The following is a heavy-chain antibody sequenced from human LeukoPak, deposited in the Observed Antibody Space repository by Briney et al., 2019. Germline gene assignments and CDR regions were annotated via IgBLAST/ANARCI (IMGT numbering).Heavy chain of an antibody. Sequence: SETLSLTCAVYGGSFSGYYWSWIRQPPGKGLEWIGEINHSGSTNYNPSLKSRVTISVDTSKNQFSLKLSSVTAADTAVYYCARGHQGVYDFWSGYVGVWFDPWGQGTLVTVSS. J-gene: IGHJ5*02. CDR2: INHSGST. V-gene: IGHV4-34*01. CDR3: ARGHQGVYDFWSGYVGVWFDP. CDR1: GGSFSGYY. D-gene: IGHD3-3*01.